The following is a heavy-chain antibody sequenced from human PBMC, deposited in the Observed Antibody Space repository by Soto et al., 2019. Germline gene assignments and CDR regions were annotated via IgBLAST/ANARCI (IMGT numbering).Heavy chain of an antibody. J-gene: IGHJ4*02. CDR2: ISSSGSTI. CDR1: GFTFSDYY. Sequence: QVQLVESGGGLVKPGGSLRLSCAASGFTFSDYYMSWIRQAPGKGLGGVSYISSSGSTIYYADSVKGRFTISRDNAKNSLYLQMNSLRAEDTAVYYCARDSPEAVAGWYYFDYWGQGTLVTVSS. D-gene: IGHD6-19*01. CDR3: ARDSPEAVAGWYYFDY. V-gene: IGHV3-11*01.